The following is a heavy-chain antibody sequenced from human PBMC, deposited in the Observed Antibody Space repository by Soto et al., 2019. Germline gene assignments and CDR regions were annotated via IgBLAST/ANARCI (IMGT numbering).Heavy chain of an antibody. D-gene: IGHD3-10*01. Sequence: GGSLRLSCAASDFDFSSYGIHWVRQAPGKGLEWVAASSYDGRETFYADSAKGRFTVSKEMSRNTAFLQMNALRHEDTAVYFCARDSGWPILNFDNWGQGTPVTVSS. CDR2: SSYDGRET. CDR1: DFDFSSYG. CDR3: ARDSGWPILNFDN. J-gene: IGHJ4*02. V-gene: IGHV3-30*03.